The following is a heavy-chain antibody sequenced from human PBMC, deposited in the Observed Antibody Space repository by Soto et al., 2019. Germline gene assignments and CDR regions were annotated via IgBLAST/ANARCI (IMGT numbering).Heavy chain of an antibody. D-gene: IGHD4-17*01. CDR2: ISYDGSNK. CDR1: GFTFSSYG. CDR3: AKVEVFSTVAYYFDY. J-gene: IGHJ4*02. V-gene: IGHV3-30*18. Sequence: GGSLRLSCAASGFTFSSYGMHWVRQAPGKGLEWVAVISYDGSNKYYADSVKGRFTISRDNSKNTLYLQMNSLRAEDTAVYYCAKVEVFSTVAYYFDYWGQGTLVTVSS.